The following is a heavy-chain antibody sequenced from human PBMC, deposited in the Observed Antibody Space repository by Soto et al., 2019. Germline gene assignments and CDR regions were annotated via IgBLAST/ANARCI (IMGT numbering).Heavy chain of an antibody. V-gene: IGHV4-34*01. CDR3: ARVPSSFSGSYDGSMAPRYYYYGMDV. CDR1: GGSFSGYY. J-gene: IGHJ6*02. CDR2: INHSGST. Sequence: SETLSLTCAVYGGSFSGYYWSWIRQPPGKGLEWIGEINHSGSTNYNPSLKSRVTISVDTSKNQFSLKLNSVTAADTAVYYCARVPSSFSGSYDGSMAPRYYYYGMDVWGQGTTVTVSS. D-gene: IGHD3-10*01.